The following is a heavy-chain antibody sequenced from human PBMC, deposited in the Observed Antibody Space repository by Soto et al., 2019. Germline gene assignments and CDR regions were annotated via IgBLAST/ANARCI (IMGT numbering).Heavy chain of an antibody. Sequence: SETLSLTCTVSGGSISSGGFYWSWTLQHPGKGLEWIWYIYYIGITYYNPSLKSRVTISLDTSKNQFSMKLSSVAAADTAVYYCARDRGYSYGYPLDYWGQGTLVTVSS. CDR3: ARDRGYSYGYPLDY. J-gene: IGHJ4*02. CDR1: GGSISSGGFY. D-gene: IGHD5-18*01. V-gene: IGHV4-31*03. CDR2: IYYIGIT.